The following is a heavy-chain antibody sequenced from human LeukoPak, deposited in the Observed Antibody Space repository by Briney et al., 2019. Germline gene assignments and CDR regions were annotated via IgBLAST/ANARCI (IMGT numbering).Heavy chain of an antibody. CDR2: INHSGST. CDR3: ARAGTGIFDY. CDR1: GGSFSGYY. J-gene: IGHJ4*02. Sequence: PSETLSLTCAVYGGSFSGYYWSWIRQPPGKGLEWIGEINHSGSTNYNPSLKSRVTISVDTSKNQFSLKLSSVTAADTAVYYCARAGTGIFDYWGQGTLVTVSS. D-gene: IGHD6-13*01. V-gene: IGHV4-34*01.